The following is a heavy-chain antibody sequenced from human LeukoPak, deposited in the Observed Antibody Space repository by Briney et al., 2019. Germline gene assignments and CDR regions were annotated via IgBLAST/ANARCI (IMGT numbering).Heavy chain of an antibody. D-gene: IGHD3-3*01. CDR2: IYYSGST. V-gene: IGHV4-59*01. CDR1: GGSISSYY. Sequence: SETLSLTCTVSGGSISSYYWSWIRRPPGKGLEWIGYIYYSGSTNYNPSLKSRVTISVDTSKNQFSLKLSSVTAADTAVYYCARVTYYDFWSGYLDYWGQGTLVTVSS. CDR3: ARVTYYDFWSGYLDY. J-gene: IGHJ4*02.